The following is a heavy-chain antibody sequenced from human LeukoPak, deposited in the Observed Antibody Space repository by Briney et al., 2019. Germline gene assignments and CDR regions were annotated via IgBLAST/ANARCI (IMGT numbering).Heavy chain of an antibody. Sequence: ASVKVSCKASGYTFTGYYMHWVRQAPGQGLEWMGWINPNSGGTNYAQKFQGWVTMTRDTSISTAYMELSRLRSDDTAVYYCARGNYDILTGYYTPFDYWGQGTLVTVSS. D-gene: IGHD3-9*01. CDR2: INPNSGGT. CDR1: GYTFTGYY. CDR3: ARGNYDILTGYYTPFDY. J-gene: IGHJ4*02. V-gene: IGHV1-2*04.